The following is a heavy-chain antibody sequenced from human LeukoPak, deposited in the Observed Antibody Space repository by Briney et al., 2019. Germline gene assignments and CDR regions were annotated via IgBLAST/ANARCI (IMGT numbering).Heavy chain of an antibody. V-gene: IGHV3-74*01. CDR3: VRDRSTFTLFDS. CDR2: ISPDGTVR. Sequence: GGSLRLSCVVSGFTFSSHWMPWVRQAPGKGQVWVSRISPDGTVRGYADSVKGRFTISRDNAKNTLYLQMNNVRAEDTAVFYCVRDRSTFTLFDSWGQGTLVTVSS. CDR1: GFTFSSHW. J-gene: IGHJ4*02.